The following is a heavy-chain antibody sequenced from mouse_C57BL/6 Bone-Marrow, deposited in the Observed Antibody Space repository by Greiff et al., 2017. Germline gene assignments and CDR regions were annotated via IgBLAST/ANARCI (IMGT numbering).Heavy chain of an antibody. Sequence: EVQLQQSGPGLVKPSQSLSLTCSVTGYSITSGYYWNWIRQFPGNKLEWMGYISYDGSTNYNPSLKNRISFTRDTSKNQFFLKLNSVTTEDTATDDCAREGVDYGSSYVAWFAYWGQGTLVTVSA. D-gene: IGHD1-1*01. CDR3: AREGVDYGSSYVAWFAY. CDR1: GYSITSGYY. J-gene: IGHJ3*01. CDR2: ISYDGST. V-gene: IGHV3-6*01.